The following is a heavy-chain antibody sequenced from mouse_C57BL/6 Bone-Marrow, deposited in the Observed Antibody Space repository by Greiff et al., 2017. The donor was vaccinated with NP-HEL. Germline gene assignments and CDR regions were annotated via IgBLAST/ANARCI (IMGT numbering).Heavy chain of an antibody. Sequence: QVQLQQSGAELARPGASVKLSCKASGYTFTSYGISWVKQRTGQGLEWIGEIYPRSGNTYYNEKFKGKATLTADKSSSTAYMELRSLTSEDSAVYFCAIYYGSSYGYAMDYWGQGTSVTVSS. J-gene: IGHJ4*01. V-gene: IGHV1-81*01. CDR2: IYPRSGNT. CDR3: AIYYGSSYGYAMDY. CDR1: GYTFTSYG. D-gene: IGHD1-1*01.